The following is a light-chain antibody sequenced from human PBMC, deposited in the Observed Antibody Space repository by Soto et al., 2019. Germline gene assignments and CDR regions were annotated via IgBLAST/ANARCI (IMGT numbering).Light chain of an antibody. J-gene: IGKJ4*01. V-gene: IGKV3-11*01. CDR1: QTVSSN. Sequence: EIVVTQCPATLSVSPGERNTLSCRASQTVSSNLAWYQQKPGQAPRLLIYGASNRATGIPARFSGSGSGTDFTLTISSLEPEDFAVYYCQHRSDWPRLTFGGGTKVDI. CDR3: QHRSDWPRLT. CDR2: GAS.